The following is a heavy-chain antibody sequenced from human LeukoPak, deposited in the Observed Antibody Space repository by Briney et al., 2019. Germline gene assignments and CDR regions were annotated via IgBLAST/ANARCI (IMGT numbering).Heavy chain of an antibody. CDR2: ISWNSGSI. V-gene: IGHV3-9*01. D-gene: IGHD2-21*01. CDR1: GFTFDDYA. CDR3: AKVGILYHRTQTAQLDY. Sequence: GGSLRLSCAASGFTFDDYAMHWVRQAPVKGLEWVSGISWNSGSIGYADSVKGRFTISRDNAKNSLYLQMNSLRAEDTALYYCAKVGILYHRTQTAQLDYWGQGTLVTVSS. J-gene: IGHJ4*02.